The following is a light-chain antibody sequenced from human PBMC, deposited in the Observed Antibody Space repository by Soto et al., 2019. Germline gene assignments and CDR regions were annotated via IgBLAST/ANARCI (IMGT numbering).Light chain of an antibody. CDR2: LNSDGSH. CDR1: SGHSSYA. J-gene: IGLJ3*02. Sequence: QLVLTQSPSASASLGASVKLTCTLSSGHSSYAIAWHQQQPEKGPRYLMKLNSDGSHSKGDGIPDRFSGSSSGAERYLTISGLQSEDEADYYCQTWGTGIWVFGGGTK. CDR3: QTWGTGIWV. V-gene: IGLV4-69*01.